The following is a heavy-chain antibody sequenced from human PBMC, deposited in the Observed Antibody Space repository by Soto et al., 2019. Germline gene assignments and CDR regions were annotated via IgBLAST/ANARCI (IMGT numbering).Heavy chain of an antibody. CDR3: ARDVSLLWFGELINYFDY. CDR2: MNPNNGNT. J-gene: IGHJ4*02. D-gene: IGHD3-10*01. V-gene: IGHV1-18*01. Sequence: GASVKVSCKASGGTFSTYTITWVRQATGQGFEYLGWMNPNNGNTGYVKKLQGRVTMTTDTSTSTAYMELRSLRSDDTAVYYCARDVSLLWFGELINYFDYWGQGTLVTVSS. CDR1: GGTFSTYT.